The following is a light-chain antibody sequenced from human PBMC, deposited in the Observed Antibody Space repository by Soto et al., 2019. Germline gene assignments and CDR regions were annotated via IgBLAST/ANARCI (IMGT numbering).Light chain of an antibody. J-gene: IGKJ1*01. CDR1: QSINKW. CDR2: EAS. Sequence: DIQITQSPSTLSSSVLAPFTIPCPASQSINKWLAWYQQKPGKAPTLLIYEASILQNGVPSRFSGTESGTEFTLTISSLRPDDFATYYCQQYNDYSAWTFGQGTKVDIK. V-gene: IGKV1-5*03. CDR3: QQYNDYSAWT.